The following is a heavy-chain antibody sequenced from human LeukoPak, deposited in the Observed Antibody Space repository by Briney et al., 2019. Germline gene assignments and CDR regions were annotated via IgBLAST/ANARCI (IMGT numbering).Heavy chain of an antibody. D-gene: IGHD3-3*01. CDR3: ARRSTPYYDFWSGYGPTKYYFDY. J-gene: IGHJ4*02. V-gene: IGHV1-18*01. CDR1: SYTFTSYG. Sequence: ASVKVSCKASSYTFTSYGISWVRQAPGQGLEWMGWISAYNGNTNYAQKLQGRVTMTTDTSTSTAYTELRSLRSDDTAVYYCARRSTPYYDFWSGYGPTKYYFDYWGQGTLVTVSS. CDR2: ISAYNGNT.